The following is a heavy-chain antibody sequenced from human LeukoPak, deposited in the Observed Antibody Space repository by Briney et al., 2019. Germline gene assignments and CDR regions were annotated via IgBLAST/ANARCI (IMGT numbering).Heavy chain of an antibody. V-gene: IGHV3-30*18. CDR1: GFTFSSYG. Sequence: GGSLRLSCAASGFTFSSYGMHWGRQAPGKGLEWVAVISYDGSNKYYADSVKGRFTISRDNSKNTLYLQMNSLRAEDTAVYYCAKFGAAQDYWGQGTLVTVSS. CDR2: ISYDGSNK. CDR3: AKFGAAQDY. D-gene: IGHD3-10*01. J-gene: IGHJ4*02.